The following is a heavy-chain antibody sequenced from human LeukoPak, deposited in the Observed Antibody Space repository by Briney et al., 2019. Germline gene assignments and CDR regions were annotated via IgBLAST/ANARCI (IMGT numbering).Heavy chain of an antibody. Sequence: SQTLSLTCAVSGGSISSGSYSWSWIRQPPGKGLEWIGYIYPRGSTYYNPSLKSRVILSLDKSANQFSLNLSSVTAADTAVYYCARGTGYYGSGRFRYFDLWGRGTLVTVSS. CDR3: ARGTGYYGSGRFRYFDL. J-gene: IGHJ2*01. V-gene: IGHV4-30-2*01. D-gene: IGHD3-10*01. CDR1: GGSISSGSYS. CDR2: IYPRGST.